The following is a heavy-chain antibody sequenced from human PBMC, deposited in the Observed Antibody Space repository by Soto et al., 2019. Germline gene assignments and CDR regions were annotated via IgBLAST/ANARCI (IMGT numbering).Heavy chain of an antibody. J-gene: IGHJ4*02. CDR2: ISSSSSTI. CDR1: GFTFSSYS. V-gene: IGHV3-48*01. Sequence: PGGSLGLCCAASGFTFSSYSMNWVRQAPGKGLEWVSYISSSSSTIYYADSVKGRFTISRDNAKNSLYLQMNSLRAEDTAVYYCARGSQYIPTDYWGQGTLVTVSS. D-gene: IGHD3-10*01. CDR3: ARGSQYIPTDY.